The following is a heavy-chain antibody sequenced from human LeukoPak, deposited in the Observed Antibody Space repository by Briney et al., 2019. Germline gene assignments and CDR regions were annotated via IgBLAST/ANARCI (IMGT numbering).Heavy chain of an antibody. CDR2: IYYSGST. V-gene: IGHV4-59*01. D-gene: IGHD1-26*01. J-gene: IGHJ3*02. Sequence: SETLSLTCTVSGGSISSYYWSWIRQPPGKGLEWIGYIYYSGSTNYNPSLKSRVTTSVDTSKNQFSLKLSSVTAADTAVYYCARVSGSYLLDAFDIWGQGTMVTVSS. CDR1: GGSISSYY. CDR3: ARVSGSYLLDAFDI.